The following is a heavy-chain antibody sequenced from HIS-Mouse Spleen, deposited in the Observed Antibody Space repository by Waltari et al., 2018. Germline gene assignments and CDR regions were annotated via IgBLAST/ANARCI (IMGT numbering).Heavy chain of an antibody. Sequence: QVQLVESGGGVVQPGRSLRLSCAASGFTFSSYGIPWVRQAPGKGLEWVAVIWYDGSNKYYADSVKGRFTISRDNSKNTLYLQMNSLRAEDTAVYYCEKASGPNAFDIWGQGTMVTVSS. J-gene: IGHJ3*02. CDR3: EKASGPNAFDI. CDR2: IWYDGSNK. CDR1: GFTFSSYG. V-gene: IGHV3-33*06.